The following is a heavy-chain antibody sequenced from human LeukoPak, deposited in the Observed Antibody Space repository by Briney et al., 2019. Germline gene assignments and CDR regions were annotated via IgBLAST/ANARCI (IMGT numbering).Heavy chain of an antibody. V-gene: IGHV3-30*04. CDR2: ISYEAKNK. CDR3: ARGLDNYGSGSSD. J-gene: IGHJ4*02. CDR1: GFTFSNYA. Sequence: GGSLRLSCTASGFTFSNYAMHWVRQAPGKGLEWVALISYEAKNKYYADSVKGRFTISRDTSKNTVYLQMDSLRPDDTAMYYCARGLDNYGSGSSDWGQGTLITVSS. D-gene: IGHD3-10*01.